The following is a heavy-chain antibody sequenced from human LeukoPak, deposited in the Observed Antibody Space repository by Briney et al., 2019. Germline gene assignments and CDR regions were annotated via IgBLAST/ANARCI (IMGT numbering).Heavy chain of an antibody. CDR2: IRYDGSNK. CDR3: AKDRDDYGDFYGMAV. V-gene: IGHV3-30*02. D-gene: IGHD4-17*01. Sequence: GGSLRLSCAASGFTFSSYGMHWVRQAPGKGLEWVAFIRYDGSNKYYADSVKGRFTISRDNSKNTLYLQMNSLRAEDTAVYYCAKDRDDYGDFYGMAVWGQGTTVTVSS. J-gene: IGHJ6*02. CDR1: GFTFSSYG.